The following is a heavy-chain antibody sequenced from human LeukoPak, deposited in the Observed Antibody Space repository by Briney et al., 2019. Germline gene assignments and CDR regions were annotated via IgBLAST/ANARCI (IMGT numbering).Heavy chain of an antibody. D-gene: IGHD2-2*01. V-gene: IGHV4-59*01. CDR2: IYYSGST. CDR3: ARVRVRRVTAAPGAFDI. Sequence: SETLSLTCTVSGGSISSYYWSWIRQPPGKGLEWIGYIYYSGSTNYNPSLKSRVTISVDTSKNQFSLKLRSVTAADTAVYYCARVRVRRVTAAPGAFDIWGQGTMVTVSS. CDR1: GGSISSYY. J-gene: IGHJ3*02.